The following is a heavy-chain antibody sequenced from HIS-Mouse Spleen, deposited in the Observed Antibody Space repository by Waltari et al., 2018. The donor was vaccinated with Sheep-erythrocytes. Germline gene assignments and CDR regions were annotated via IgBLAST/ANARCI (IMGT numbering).Heavy chain of an antibody. Sequence: EVQLVESGGGLVKPGGSLRLSCAASGFTFSSYSMNWVRQAPGRGMECVSSISSSSSYIYYADSVKGRFTISRDNAKNSLYLQMNSLRAEDTAVYYCARASIFGVVRGFDYWGQGTLVTVSS. CDR3: ARASIFGVVRGFDY. J-gene: IGHJ4*02. V-gene: IGHV3-21*01. CDR1: GFTFSSYS. D-gene: IGHD3-3*01. CDR2: ISSSSSYI.